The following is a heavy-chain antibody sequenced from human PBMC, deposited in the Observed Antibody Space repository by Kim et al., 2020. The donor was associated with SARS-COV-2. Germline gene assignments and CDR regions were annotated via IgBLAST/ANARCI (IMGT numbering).Heavy chain of an antibody. CDR1: GYTFTSYG. Sequence: ASVKVSCKASGYTFTSYGISWVRQAPGQGLEWMGWISAYIGNTNYAQKLQGRVTMTTDTSTSTAYMELRSLRSDDTAVYYCARVTSRSSSRYFDYWGQGTLVTVSS. CDR3: ARVTSRSSSRYFDY. J-gene: IGHJ4*02. D-gene: IGHD6-13*01. V-gene: IGHV1-18*04. CDR2: ISAYIGNT.